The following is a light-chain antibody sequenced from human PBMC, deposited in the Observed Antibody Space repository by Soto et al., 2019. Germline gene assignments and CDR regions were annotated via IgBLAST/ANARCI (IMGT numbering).Light chain of an antibody. Sequence: EIVMTQSPATLSVSPGERATLSCRASQSISSSLAWYQHKAGQAPRLLIHGASTRATGIPDRFSGSGSGTEFALTISSLQTEDCAVYYCLQHNSYPPTFGQGTKVEIK. CDR1: QSISSS. J-gene: IGKJ1*01. V-gene: IGKV3-15*01. CDR2: GAS. CDR3: LQHNSYPPT.